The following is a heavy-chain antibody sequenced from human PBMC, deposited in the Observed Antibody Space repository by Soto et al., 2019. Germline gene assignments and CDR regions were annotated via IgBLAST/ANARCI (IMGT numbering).Heavy chain of an antibody. CDR2: ISAYNGNT. CDR1: CYTFASYG. CDR3: ARVLWLAYWYFDL. D-gene: IGHD6-19*01. J-gene: IGHJ2*01. Sequence: ASVKVYCKASCYTFASYGISWVRQAPGQGLEWMGWISAYNGNTNYAQTIQGRVTMTTDTSTSTAYMELRSLRSDDTAVYYCARVLWLAYWYFDLWGRGTLVTVSS. V-gene: IGHV1-18*01.